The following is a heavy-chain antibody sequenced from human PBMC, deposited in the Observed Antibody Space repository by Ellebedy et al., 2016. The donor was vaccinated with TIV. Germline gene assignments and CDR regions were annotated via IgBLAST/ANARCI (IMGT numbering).Heavy chain of an antibody. V-gene: IGHV3-53*01. Sequence: GESLKISCTASGFTVGNNYMNWLRQAPGKGLEWVSLNYSGGDTVYADSVKGRFTISRDSSKNTLYLQMNSLRAEDTAVYYCARDPPGIAASGPYKWGQGTLVTVSS. D-gene: IGHD6-13*01. J-gene: IGHJ4*02. CDR1: GFTVGNNY. CDR2: NYSGGDT. CDR3: ARDPPGIAASGPYK.